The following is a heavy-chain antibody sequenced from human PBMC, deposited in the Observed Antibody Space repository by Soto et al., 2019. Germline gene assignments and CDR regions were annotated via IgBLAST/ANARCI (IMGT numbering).Heavy chain of an antibody. CDR2: INHSGST. CDR1: GGSFSGYY. D-gene: IGHD6-6*01. V-gene: IGHV4-34*01. Sequence: SETLSLTCAVYGGSFSGYYWSWIRQPPGKGLEWIGEINHSGSTNYNPSLKSRVTISVDTSKNQFSLKLSSVTAADTAVYYCARGPNKYSSSPFDYWGQGTLVTVSS. CDR3: ARGPNKYSSSPFDY. J-gene: IGHJ4*02.